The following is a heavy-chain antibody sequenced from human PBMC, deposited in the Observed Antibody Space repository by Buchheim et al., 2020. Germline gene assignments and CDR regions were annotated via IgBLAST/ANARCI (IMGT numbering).Heavy chain of an antibody. CDR1: GYTFTSYA. CDR2: INAGNANT. J-gene: IGHJ6*03. Sequence: QVQLVQSGAEVKKPGASVKVSCKASGYTFTSYAMHWVRQAPGQRLEWMGWINAGNANTQYSQKFQGRVPITRETSASTAYMELSGLRSEDTAVYYCARDSGCYYMDVWGKGTT. D-gene: IGHD5-12*01. CDR3: ARDSGCYYMDV. V-gene: IGHV1-3*01.